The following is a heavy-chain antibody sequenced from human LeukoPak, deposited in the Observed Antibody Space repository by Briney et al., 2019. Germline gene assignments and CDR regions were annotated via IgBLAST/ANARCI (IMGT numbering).Heavy chain of an antibody. Sequence: PGESLRLSCAASGFTFSSYAMSWVRQVPGKGLEWVSSLNSGDNTCVADSLKGRLTISRDNSKNTLYLQMSSLRPEDTALYYCAKGRTSSCYSSVDFWGRGTLVTVSS. CDR2: LNSGDNT. D-gene: IGHD2-15*01. CDR1: GFTFSSYA. J-gene: IGHJ4*02. CDR3: AKGRTSSCYSSVDF. V-gene: IGHV3-23*01.